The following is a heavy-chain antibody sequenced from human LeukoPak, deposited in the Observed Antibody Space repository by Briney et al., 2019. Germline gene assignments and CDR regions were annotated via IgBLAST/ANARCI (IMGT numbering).Heavy chain of an antibody. Sequence: SETLSLTCAVYGGSFSGYYWSWIRQPPGKGLEWIGEIIHSGSTNYNPSLKSQVAISVDTSKNQFSLKLSSVTAADTAVYYCARVRSIVVVPANTRFDYWGQGTLVTVSS. D-gene: IGHD2-2*01. J-gene: IGHJ4*02. CDR1: GGSFSGYY. CDR2: IIHSGST. CDR3: ARVRSIVVVPANTRFDY. V-gene: IGHV4-34*12.